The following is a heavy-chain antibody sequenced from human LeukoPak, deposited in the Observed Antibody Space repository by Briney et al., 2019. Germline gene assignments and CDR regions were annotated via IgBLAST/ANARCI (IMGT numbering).Heavy chain of an antibody. Sequence: SETLSLTCTVSGGSISSYYWSWIRQPPGKGLEWIGYIYYSGSTNYNPSLKSRVTISVDTSKNQFSLKLSSVTAADTAVYYCARLGHDYGDYVSDYWGQGTLVTVSS. CDR1: GGSISSYY. V-gene: IGHV4-59*08. CDR3: ARLGHDYGDYVSDY. CDR2: IYYSGST. J-gene: IGHJ4*02. D-gene: IGHD4-17*01.